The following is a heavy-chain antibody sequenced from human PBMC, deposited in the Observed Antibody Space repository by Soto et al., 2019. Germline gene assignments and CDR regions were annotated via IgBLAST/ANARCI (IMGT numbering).Heavy chain of an antibody. Sequence: GGSLRLSCAASGFTFSNYWMHWVRQVPGKGLVWVSRINSDGSSTDYVDSVKGRFTISRDNAKNTLYLQMNSLRAEDTAVYYCARATTNLFDYWGQGTLVTVSS. J-gene: IGHJ4*02. CDR2: INSDGSST. CDR1: GFTFSNYW. V-gene: IGHV3-74*01. CDR3: ARATTNLFDY. D-gene: IGHD1-1*01.